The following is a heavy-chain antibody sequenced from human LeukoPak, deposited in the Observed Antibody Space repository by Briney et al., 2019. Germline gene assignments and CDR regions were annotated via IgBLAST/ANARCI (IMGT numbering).Heavy chain of an antibody. Sequence: GRSLRLSCAASGFTFSSYSMNWVRQAPGKGLEWVSSISSSSSYIYYADSVKGRFTISRDNAKNSLYLQMNSLRAEDTAVYYCARDHSSSGPEYFQHWGQGTLVTVSS. CDR1: GFTFSSYS. V-gene: IGHV3-21*01. D-gene: IGHD6-13*01. CDR2: ISSSSSYI. J-gene: IGHJ1*01. CDR3: ARDHSSSGPEYFQH.